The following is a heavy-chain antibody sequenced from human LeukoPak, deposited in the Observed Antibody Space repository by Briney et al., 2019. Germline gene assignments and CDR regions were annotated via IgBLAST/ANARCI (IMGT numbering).Heavy chain of an antibody. V-gene: IGHV3-23*01. CDR2: ISGSGGST. CDR1: GFTFSSYA. J-gene: IGHJ1*01. D-gene: IGHD1-7*01. CDR3: AKAREYNWNYGYFQH. Sequence: QAGGSLRLSCAASGFTFSSYAMSWARQAPGKGLEWVSAISGSGGSTYYADSVKGRFTISRDNSKNTLYLQMNSLRAEDTAVYYCAKAREYNWNYGYFQHWGQGTLVTVSS.